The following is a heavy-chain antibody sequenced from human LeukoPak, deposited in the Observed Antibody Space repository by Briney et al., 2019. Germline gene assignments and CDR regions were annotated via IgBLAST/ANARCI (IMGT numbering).Heavy chain of an antibody. CDR2: IKSDGSRI. Sequence: GGSLRLSCAASGFTLSDYWMDWVRQAPGKGLVWVSRIKSDGSRITYADPVRGRFTISRDNAKNTLYLQMNSLRAEDTAVYYCAFLPPGHWGQGTLVTVSS. CDR3: AFLPPGH. J-gene: IGHJ1*01. D-gene: IGHD3-3*01. V-gene: IGHV3-74*01. CDR1: GFTLSDYW.